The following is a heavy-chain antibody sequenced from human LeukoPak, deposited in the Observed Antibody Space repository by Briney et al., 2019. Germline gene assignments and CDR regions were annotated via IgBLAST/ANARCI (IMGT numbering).Heavy chain of an antibody. Sequence: GRSLRLSCAASGFTFSSYAVHWVRQAPGKGLEWVAVISYDGSNKYYADSVKGRFTISRDNSKNTLYLQMNSLRAEDTAVYYCARKYDLDYWGQGTLVTVSS. CDR1: GFTFSSYA. CDR3: ARKYDLDY. V-gene: IGHV3-30*01. J-gene: IGHJ4*02. CDR2: ISYDGSNK. D-gene: IGHD3-3*01.